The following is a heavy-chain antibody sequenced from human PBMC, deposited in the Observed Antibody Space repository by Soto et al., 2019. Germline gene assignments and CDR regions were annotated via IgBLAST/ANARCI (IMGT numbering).Heavy chain of an antibody. CDR3: ARGAGCGDYVFCLHYYYMDV. J-gene: IGHJ6*03. Sequence: ASVKVSCKASGYTFSSYDINWVRQATGQGLEWMGWMNTNSGNTGYAQKFQGRVTMTSNTSMSRAYMELSSLRSEDTAMYYCARGAGCGDYVFCLHYYYMDVWGKGTTVTVSS. D-gene: IGHD4-17*01. V-gene: IGHV1-8*01. CDR2: MNTNSGNT. CDR1: GYTFSSYD.